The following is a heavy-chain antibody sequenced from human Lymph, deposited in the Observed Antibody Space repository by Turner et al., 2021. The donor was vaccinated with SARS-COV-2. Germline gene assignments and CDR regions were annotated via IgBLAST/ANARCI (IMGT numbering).Heavy chain of an antibody. Sequence: EVQLLESGGGLVQPGGSLRLSCAASGFTFSSYAMSWVRQAPGKGLEWVSGSSGSGGTTHDADSVKGRFTISRDNSKNTLYLQMNSLRAEDTAVYYCAKDRFTLSSGWEDYWGQGTLVTVSS. CDR1: GFTFSSYA. V-gene: IGHV3-23*01. J-gene: IGHJ4*02. D-gene: IGHD6-19*01. CDR2: SSGSGGTT. CDR3: AKDRFTLSSGWEDY.